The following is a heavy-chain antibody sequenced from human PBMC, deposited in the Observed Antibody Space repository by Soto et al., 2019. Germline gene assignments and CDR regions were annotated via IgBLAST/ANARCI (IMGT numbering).Heavy chain of an antibody. CDR1: GGSVSSGSYY. D-gene: IGHD1-7*01. Sequence: QVQLQESGPGLVKPSETLSLTCTVSGGSVSSGSYYWSWIRQPPGKGLEWIGYIYYSGSTNYNPSLKSRVTISVDTSKHQFSLKLSSVTAADTAVYYCARGNWNYVGVDYWGQGTLVTVSS. J-gene: IGHJ4*02. CDR3: ARGNWNYVGVDY. CDR2: IYYSGST. V-gene: IGHV4-61*01.